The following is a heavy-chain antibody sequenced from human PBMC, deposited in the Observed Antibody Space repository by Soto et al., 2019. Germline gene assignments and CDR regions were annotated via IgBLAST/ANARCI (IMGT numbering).Heavy chain of an antibody. V-gene: IGHV3-9*01. CDR1: GFTFDDYA. CDR2: ISWNSGSI. D-gene: IGHD6-19*01. Sequence: GGSLRLSCAASGFTFDDYAMHWVRQAPGKGLEWVSGISWNSGSIGYADSVKGRFTISRDNAKNSLYLQMNSLRAEDTALYYCAKDYSSGWDDAFDIWGQGTMVTVSS. J-gene: IGHJ3*02. CDR3: AKDYSSGWDDAFDI.